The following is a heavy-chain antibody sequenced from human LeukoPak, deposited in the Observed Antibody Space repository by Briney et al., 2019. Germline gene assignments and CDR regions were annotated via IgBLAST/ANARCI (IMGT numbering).Heavy chain of an antibody. V-gene: IGHV3-49*03. D-gene: IGHD6-13*01. J-gene: IGHJ4*02. Sequence: GGSLRLSCTASGFTFGDYAMSWFRQAPGKGLEWVGFIRSKAYGGTTEYAASVKGRFTISRDDSKSIAYLQMNSLKTEDTAVYYCTKVAGSSWRFDYWGQGTLVTVSS. CDR2: IRSKAYGGTT. CDR3: TKVAGSSWRFDY. CDR1: GFTFGDYA.